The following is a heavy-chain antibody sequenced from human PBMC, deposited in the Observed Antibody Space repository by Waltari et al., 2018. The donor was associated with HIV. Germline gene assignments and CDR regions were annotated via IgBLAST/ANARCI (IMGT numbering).Heavy chain of an antibody. CDR1: GDSISSGSYY. J-gene: IGHJ4*02. D-gene: IGHD2-21*02. V-gene: IGHV4-61*02. CDR3: AGGWGL. Sequence: QVQLQESGPGLVKPSQTLSLTCTVSGDSISSGSYYWSWIRQPAGKGLEWIGRIYTSGSTNYNPSLKSRVSISVDTSKNQFSLKLSSVTAADTAVYYCAGGWGLWGQGTLVTVSS. CDR2: IYTSGST.